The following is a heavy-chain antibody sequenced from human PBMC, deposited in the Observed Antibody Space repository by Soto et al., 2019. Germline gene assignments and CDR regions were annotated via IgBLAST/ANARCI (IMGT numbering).Heavy chain of an antibody. D-gene: IGHD6-6*01. CDR1: GFTFSSYA. Sequence: QVQLVESGGGVVQPGRSLRLSCAASGFTFSSYAMHWVRQAPGKGLEWVAVISYDGSNKYYADSVKGRFTISRDNSKNTLYLQMNSLRAEDTAVYYCASKYTAAAPLDYWGQGTLVTVSS. V-gene: IGHV3-30-3*01. CDR3: ASKYTAAAPLDY. J-gene: IGHJ4*02. CDR2: ISYDGSNK.